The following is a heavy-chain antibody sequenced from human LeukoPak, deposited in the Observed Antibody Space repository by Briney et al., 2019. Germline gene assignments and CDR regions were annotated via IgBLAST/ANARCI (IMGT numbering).Heavy chain of an antibody. J-gene: IGHJ6*02. Sequence: GGSLRLSCATSGFTFRRSYMTWVRQAPGKGLEWVSLIYAGGRVFYGDSVKGRFTISRDNLGNSVYLHMNSLRAEDTALYYCAKDLHYYVAMDVWGQGTAVTVSS. CDR1: GFTFRRSY. D-gene: IGHD3-10*02. V-gene: IGHV3-66*01. CDR2: IYAGGRV. CDR3: AKDLHYYVAMDV.